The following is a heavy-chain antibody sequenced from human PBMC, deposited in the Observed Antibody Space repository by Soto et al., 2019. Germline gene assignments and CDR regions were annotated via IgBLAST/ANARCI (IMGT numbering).Heavy chain of an antibody. CDR2: INPNSGGT. D-gene: IGHD3-22*01. V-gene: IGHV1-2*04. CDR3: ARGETSYYYDSSGFYFDY. CDR1: GYTFTGYY. J-gene: IGHJ4*02. Sequence: ASVKVSCKXSGYTFTGYYMHWVRQAPGQGLEWMGWINPNSGGTNYAQKFQGWVTMTRDTSISTAYMELSRLRSDDTAVYYCARGETSYYYDSSGFYFDYWGQGTLVTVSS.